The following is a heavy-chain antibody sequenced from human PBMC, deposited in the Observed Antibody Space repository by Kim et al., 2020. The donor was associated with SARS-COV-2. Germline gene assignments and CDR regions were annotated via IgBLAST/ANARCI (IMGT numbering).Heavy chain of an antibody. CDR2: ISASNGDT. Sequence: ASVKVSCKASGYTFTNYGISWVRQAPGQGLEWMGWISASNGDTNYVQKFRGRVTMTTETSTSTAYMELRSLRSDDTAMYYCARDEHNSVSYRDYWGQGTLVTVSS. J-gene: IGHJ4*02. D-gene: IGHD3-10*01. CDR3: ARDEHNSVSYRDY. V-gene: IGHV1-18*04. CDR1: GYTFTNYG.